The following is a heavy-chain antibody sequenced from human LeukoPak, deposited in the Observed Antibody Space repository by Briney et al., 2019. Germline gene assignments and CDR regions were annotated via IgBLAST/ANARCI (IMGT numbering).Heavy chain of an antibody. CDR1: GGTFSSYA. CDR3: ARVLGYCSSTSCQDNWFDP. V-gene: IGHV1-69*13. Sequence: SVKVSCKASGGTFSSYAISWVRQAPGQGLEWMGGIIPIFGTANYAQKFQGRVTITADEPTSTAYMELSSLRSEDTAVYYCARVLGYCSSTSCQDNWFDPWGQGTLVTVSS. CDR2: IIPIFGTA. D-gene: IGHD2-2*01. J-gene: IGHJ5*02.